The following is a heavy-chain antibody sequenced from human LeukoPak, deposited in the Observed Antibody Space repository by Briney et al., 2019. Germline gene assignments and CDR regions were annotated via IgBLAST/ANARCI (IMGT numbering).Heavy chain of an antibody. J-gene: IGHJ4*02. V-gene: IGHV3-23*01. Sequence: AGGSLRLSCAASGFTFSSYAMSWVRKAPGKGLEWVSAISGSGGSTYYADSVKGRFTISRDNSKNTLYLQMNSLRAEDTAVYYCAKDRVSGLGYYGSGSPRYWGQGTLVTVSS. CDR2: ISGSGGST. D-gene: IGHD3-10*01. CDR3: AKDRVSGLGYYGSGSPRY. CDR1: GFTFSSYA.